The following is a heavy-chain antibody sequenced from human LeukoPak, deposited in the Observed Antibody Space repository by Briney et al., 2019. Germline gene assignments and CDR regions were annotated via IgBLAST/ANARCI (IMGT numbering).Heavy chain of an antibody. CDR2: IYPSGST. CDR1: GGSISSYY. CDR3: ARTSPRAATFDS. D-gene: IGHD2-15*01. Sequence: SETLSLTCSVSGGSISSYYWSWIRQPAGKGLEWIGRIYPSGSTNYNPSLKSRVTMSVDTSKNRFSLKLSSVTAADTAVYYCARTSPRAATFDSWGQGTLVTVSP. J-gene: IGHJ4*02. V-gene: IGHV4-4*07.